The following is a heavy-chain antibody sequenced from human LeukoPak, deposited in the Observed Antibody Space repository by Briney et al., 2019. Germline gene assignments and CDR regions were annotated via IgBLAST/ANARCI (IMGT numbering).Heavy chain of an antibody. Sequence: ASVTVSCKVSGYTLTELSMHWVRQAPGKGLEWMGGFDPEDGETIYAQKFQGRVTMTEDTSTDTAYMELSSLRSEDTAVYYCAATDTLTRNYGLDVCGKRANSTVSP. V-gene: IGHV1-24*01. CDR2: FDPEDGET. CDR1: GYTLTELS. CDR3: AATDTLTRNYGLDV. J-gene: IGHJ6*01. D-gene: IGHD3-9*01.